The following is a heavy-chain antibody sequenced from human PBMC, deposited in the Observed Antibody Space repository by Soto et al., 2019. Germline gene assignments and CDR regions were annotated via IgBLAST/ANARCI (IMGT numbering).Heavy chain of an antibody. J-gene: IGHJ5*02. CDR3: ARDPWNYVTGWFDP. CDR2: INAGNGNT. D-gene: IGHD1-7*01. Sequence: QVQLVQSGAEEKKPGASVKVSCKASGYTFTSYAMHWVRQAPGQRLEWMGWINAGNGNTNYSQKFQGRVTITRDTGASAAYVELSSLRSEDTDVYYCARDPWNYVTGWFDPLCQGTLGTVS. V-gene: IGHV1-3*05. CDR1: GYTFTSYA.